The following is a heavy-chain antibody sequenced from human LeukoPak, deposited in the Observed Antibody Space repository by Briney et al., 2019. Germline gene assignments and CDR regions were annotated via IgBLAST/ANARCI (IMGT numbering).Heavy chain of an antibody. CDR1: GGSISSYNW. CDR2: IYTSGST. V-gene: IGHV4-4*02. D-gene: IGHD3-10*01. Sequence: SETLSLTCAVSGGSISSYNWWSWVRQPPGKGLEWIGRIYTSGSTNYNPSLKSRVTMSVDTSKNQFSLKLSSVTAADTAVYYCARFAGFGELDYWGQGTLVTVSS. J-gene: IGHJ4*02. CDR3: ARFAGFGELDY.